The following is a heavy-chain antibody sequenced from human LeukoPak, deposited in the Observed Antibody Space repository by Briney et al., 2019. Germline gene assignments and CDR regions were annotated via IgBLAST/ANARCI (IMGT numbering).Heavy chain of an antibody. Sequence: SQTLSLTCTVSGGSISSGSYYWSWIRRPAGKGLEWIGRIYTSGSTNYNPSLKSRVTISVDTSKNQFSLKLSSVTAADTAVYYCASRDGDYDYWGQGTLVTVSS. V-gene: IGHV4-61*02. D-gene: IGHD4-17*01. CDR2: IYTSGST. J-gene: IGHJ4*02. CDR3: ASRDGDYDY. CDR1: GGSISSGSYY.